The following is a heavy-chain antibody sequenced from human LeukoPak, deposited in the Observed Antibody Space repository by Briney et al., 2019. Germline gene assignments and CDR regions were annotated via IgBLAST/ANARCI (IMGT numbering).Heavy chain of an antibody. Sequence: ASVTVSCKASANTFTGYYMHWVRQAPGQGLEWMGWINPNSGGTNYAQKFQGRVTMTRDTSISTAYMELSRLRSDDTAVYYCARGLLGYFQHWGQGTLVTVSS. J-gene: IGHJ1*01. CDR3: ARGLLGYFQH. CDR2: INPNSGGT. D-gene: IGHD2-15*01. V-gene: IGHV1-2*02. CDR1: ANTFTGYY.